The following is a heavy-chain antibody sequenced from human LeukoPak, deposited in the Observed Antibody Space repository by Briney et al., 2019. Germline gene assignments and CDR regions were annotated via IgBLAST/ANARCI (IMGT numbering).Heavy chain of an antibody. CDR2: IYYSGNT. CDR1: NGSIIRYY. D-gene: IGHD6-6*01. Sequence: PSETLSLTCTVSNGSIIRYYWSWVRQPPGKGLEWIGYIYYSGNTNYNPSLKSRVTISVDTSKNQFSLKLTSVTAADTAVYYCVRDKVSVYYYGMDVWGQGTTVIVSS. CDR3: VRDKVSVYYYGMDV. V-gene: IGHV4-59*01. J-gene: IGHJ6*02.